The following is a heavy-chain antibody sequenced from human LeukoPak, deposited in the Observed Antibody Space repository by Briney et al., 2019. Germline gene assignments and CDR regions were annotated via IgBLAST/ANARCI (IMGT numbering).Heavy chain of an antibody. V-gene: IGHV4-39*01. J-gene: IGHJ4*02. CDR1: GGSISSSSYY. CDR2: IYYSGST. CDR3: ARHPNYEGAYYFDY. D-gene: IGHD3-22*01. Sequence: SETLSLTCTVSGGSISSSSYYWGWIRQPPGTGLEWIGSIYYSGSTYYNPSLKSRVTISVDTSKNQFSLKLSSVTAADTAVDYCARHPNYEGAYYFDYWGQGTLVTVSS.